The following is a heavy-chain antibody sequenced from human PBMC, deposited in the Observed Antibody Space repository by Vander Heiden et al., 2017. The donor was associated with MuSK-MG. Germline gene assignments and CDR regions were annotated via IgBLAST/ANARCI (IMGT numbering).Heavy chain of an antibody. CDR2: IKSKTDGGTT. D-gene: IGHD2-21*01. CDR3: ADLTADCGGDCYFRGY. V-gene: IGHV3-15*01. CDR1: GFTFSNAW. Sequence: EAHLVESGGGLVKPGGSLRLSCAASGFTFSNAWMSWVRQAPGRGLEWVGRIKSKTDGGTTEYAAPVKGRFTISRDDSENTRYLKMNSMKTEETAVYYCADLTADCGGDCYFRGYWGQGTMVTVYS. J-gene: IGHJ4*02.